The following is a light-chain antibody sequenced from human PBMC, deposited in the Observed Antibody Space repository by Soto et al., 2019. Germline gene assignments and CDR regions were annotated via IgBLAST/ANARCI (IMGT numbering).Light chain of an antibody. Sequence: IVMTQSPKFLPVSLGERATINCKSIQSVLYSPNNKNYLAWYQQKPGQPPKLLIYWASTRESGVPDRFSGSGSGTDFTLTISSLQAEDVAVYYCQQYYSTPWTFCHVTKVDI. CDR3: QQYYSTPWT. CDR2: WAS. V-gene: IGKV4-1*01. J-gene: IGKJ1*01. CDR1: QSVLYSPNNKNY.